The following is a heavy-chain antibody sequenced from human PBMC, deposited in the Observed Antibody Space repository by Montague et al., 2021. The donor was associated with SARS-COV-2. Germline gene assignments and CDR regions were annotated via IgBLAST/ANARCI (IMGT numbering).Heavy chain of an antibody. CDR2: IDYSGST. CDR3: ARGRTVTTFYYYYYGMDV. V-gene: IGHV4-59*12. CDR1: GGSISTYY. Sequence: SETLSLTCTVSGGSISTYYWNWIRQFPGKGLEWIGYIDYSGSTNYNPSLQSRVIISVDTSKNQFSLKLSSVTAADTAVYYCARGRTVTTFYYYYYGMDVWGQGTTVTVSS. D-gene: IGHD4-17*01. J-gene: IGHJ6*02.